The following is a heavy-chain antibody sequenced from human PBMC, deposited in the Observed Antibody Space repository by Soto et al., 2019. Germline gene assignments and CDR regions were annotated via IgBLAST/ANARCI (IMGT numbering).Heavy chain of an antibody. CDR1: GFSLSTNGVG. V-gene: IGHV2-5*02. D-gene: IGHD1-26*01. Sequence: QITLKESGPTLVKPTQTLTLTCTFSGFSLSTNGVGVGWIRQPPEKALEWLALIYWDDDKHYSPCLKSRLTITKDPSKNPVVLTMTHMDPVDTGTYYCGHVEATVPKVWGQGTLVTVSA. J-gene: IGHJ4*02. CDR3: GHVEATVPKV. CDR2: IYWDDDK.